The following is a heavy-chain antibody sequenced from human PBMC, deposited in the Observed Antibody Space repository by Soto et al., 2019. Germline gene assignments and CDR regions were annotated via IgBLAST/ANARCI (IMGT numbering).Heavy chain of an antibody. CDR1: GFTFSSYG. CDR2: ISYDGSNK. Sequence: GGSLRLSCAASGFTFSSYGMHWVRQAPGKGLEWVAVISYDGSNKYYADSVKGRFTISRDNSKNTLYLQMNSLRAEDTAVYYCAKAPPLFGVPKLHWGQGTLVTVSS. CDR3: AKAPPLFGVPKLH. V-gene: IGHV3-30*18. J-gene: IGHJ4*02. D-gene: IGHD3-3*01.